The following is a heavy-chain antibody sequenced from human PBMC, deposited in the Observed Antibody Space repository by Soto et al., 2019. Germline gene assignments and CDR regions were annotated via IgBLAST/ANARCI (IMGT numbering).Heavy chain of an antibody. CDR3: ARTYGGRIRYFDL. Sequence: QVQLQESGPGLVKPSKTLSLTCTVSGGSISSYYWSWIRQPPGKGLEWIGYIYYSGSTNYNPSLKSRVTISVDTSKNQFSLKLSSVTAADTAVYYCARTYGGRIRYFDLWGRGTLVTVSS. V-gene: IGHV4-59*01. J-gene: IGHJ2*01. D-gene: IGHD4-17*01. CDR1: GGSISSYY. CDR2: IYYSGST.